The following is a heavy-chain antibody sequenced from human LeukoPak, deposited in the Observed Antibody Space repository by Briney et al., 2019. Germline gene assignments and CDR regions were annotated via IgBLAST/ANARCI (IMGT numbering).Heavy chain of an antibody. CDR1: GLTFDHYV. J-gene: IGHJ3*02. Sequence: GGSLRLSCAASGLTFDHYVMHWVRQAPGKGLEWVSLISGDGGSTYYADSVKGRLTISRDNSKNSLYLQMNSLTTEDTALYFCAKGTTMYAFDIWDQGTMVTVSS. CDR3: AKGTTMYAFDI. D-gene: IGHD1-1*01. CDR2: ISGDGGST. V-gene: IGHV3-43*02.